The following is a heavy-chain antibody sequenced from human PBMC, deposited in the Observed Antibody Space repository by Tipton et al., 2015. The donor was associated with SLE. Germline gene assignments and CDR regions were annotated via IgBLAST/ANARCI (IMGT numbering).Heavy chain of an antibody. CDR3: ARTSDRALENWFDP. D-gene: IGHD1-1*01. CDR1: GGSISTYF. Sequence: TLSLTCTISGGSISTYFWSWIRQPPGKGLEWIGRIYTSGSTNYNPSLKSRVTISIDTSKNQFSLNLNSVTTTDTAVYYCARTSDRALENWFDPWGQGTLVTVSS. J-gene: IGHJ5*02. CDR2: IYTSGST. V-gene: IGHV4-4*08.